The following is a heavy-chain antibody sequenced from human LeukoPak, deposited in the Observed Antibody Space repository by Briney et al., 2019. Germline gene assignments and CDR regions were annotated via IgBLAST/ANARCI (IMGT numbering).Heavy chain of an antibody. Sequence: GGSLRLSCAASGFTFSSYWMSWVRQAPGKGLEWVANIKQDGSEKYYVDSVKGRFTISRDNAKNSLYLQMNSLRAEDTAVYYCARDLCDSSGYPWYWGQGTLVTVSS. V-gene: IGHV3-7*01. CDR2: IKQDGSEK. J-gene: IGHJ4*02. CDR3: ARDLCDSSGYPWY. CDR1: GFTFSSYW. D-gene: IGHD3-22*01.